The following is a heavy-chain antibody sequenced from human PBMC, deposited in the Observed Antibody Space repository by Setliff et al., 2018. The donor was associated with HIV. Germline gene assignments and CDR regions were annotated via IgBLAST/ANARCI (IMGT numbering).Heavy chain of an antibody. CDR3: ARDSTYYYDSSGYGQSMDV. D-gene: IGHD3-22*01. V-gene: IGHV3-7*01. J-gene: IGHJ6*02. CDR2: IKQDGSNK. Sequence: GGSLRLSCAASGFIFNDYWMSWVRQAPGKGLEWVANIKQDGSNKYYADSVKGRFTISRDNSKNTLYLQMNSLRAEDTAVYYCARDSTYYYDSSGYGQSMDVWGQGTTVTVSS. CDR1: GFIFNDYW.